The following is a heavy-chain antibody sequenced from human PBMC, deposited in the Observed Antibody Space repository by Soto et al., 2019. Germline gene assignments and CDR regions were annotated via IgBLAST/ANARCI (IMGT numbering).Heavy chain of an antibody. V-gene: IGHV3-48*02. J-gene: IGHJ4*02. CDR1: GFTFSSYA. Sequence: GGSLRLSCAASGFTFSSYAMHWVRQAPGKGLEWVSYISSSSSTIYYADSVKGRFTISRDNAKNSLYLQMNSLRDEDTAVYYYARDDYYDTSGYLALFDYWGQGTLVTVSS. D-gene: IGHD3-22*01. CDR3: ARDDYYDTSGYLALFDY. CDR2: ISSSSSTI.